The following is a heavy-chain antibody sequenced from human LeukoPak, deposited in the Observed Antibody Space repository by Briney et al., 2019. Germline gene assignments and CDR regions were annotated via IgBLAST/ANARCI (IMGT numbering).Heavy chain of an antibody. V-gene: IGHV4-59*01. CDR2: IYYSGST. Sequence: SETLSLTCTVSGGSISSYYWSWIRQPPGKGLEWIGYIYYSGSTNYNPSLKSRVTISVDTFKNQFSLKLSSVTAADTAVYYCARGFDDILTGSSTFDPWGQGTLVTVSS. CDR3: ARGFDDILTGSSTFDP. J-gene: IGHJ5*02. D-gene: IGHD3-9*01. CDR1: GGSISSYY.